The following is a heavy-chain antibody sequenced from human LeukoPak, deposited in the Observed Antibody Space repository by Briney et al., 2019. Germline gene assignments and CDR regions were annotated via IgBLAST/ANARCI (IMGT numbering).Heavy chain of an antibody. J-gene: IGHJ4*02. V-gene: IGHV3-20*04. CDR2: INWDGTNT. CDR1: GGTTGDYG. Sequence: PGGSLRLSCVASGGTTGDYGMSWVRQAPGKGLEWVSGINWDGTNTYYAESVKGRFTISRDNAEKSLYLQMNSLRDDDTAFYYCVKYHSSNWYSFDYWCRGTVVTVTS. CDR3: VKYHSSNWYSFDY. D-gene: IGHD6-13*01.